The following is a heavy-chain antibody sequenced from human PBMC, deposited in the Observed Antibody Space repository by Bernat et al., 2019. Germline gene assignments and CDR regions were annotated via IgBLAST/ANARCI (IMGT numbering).Heavy chain of an antibody. J-gene: IGHJ6*03. CDR3: AREMTTVPDYYYYYMDV. Sequence: QVQLVQSGAEVKKPGASVKVSCKASGYTFTSYGISWVRQAPGQGLEWMGWISAYNGNTNYAQKLQGRVTMTTDTSTSTAYMELRSLRSDDTAVYYCAREMTTVPDYYYYYMDVWGKGTTVTVSS. D-gene: IGHD4-11*01. V-gene: IGHV1-18*01. CDR2: ISAYNGNT. CDR1: GYTFTSYG.